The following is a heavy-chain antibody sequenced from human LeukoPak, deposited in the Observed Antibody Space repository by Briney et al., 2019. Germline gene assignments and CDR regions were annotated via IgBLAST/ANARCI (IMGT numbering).Heavy chain of an antibody. Sequence: GGSLRLSCVVSGLTFSSYSMSWVRQAPGEGLEWVSGISASGGDTWYPDSVKGRFTISRDNSKNTLFLQMNSLRVEDTAMYYCAKDAAGPEYWGQGTRVTVSS. CDR3: AKDAAGPEY. CDR1: GLTFSSYS. J-gene: IGHJ4*02. V-gene: IGHV3-23*01. D-gene: IGHD6-13*01. CDR2: ISASGGDT.